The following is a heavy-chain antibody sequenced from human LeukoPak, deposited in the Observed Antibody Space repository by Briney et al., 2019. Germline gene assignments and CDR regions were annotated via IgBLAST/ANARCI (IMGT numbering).Heavy chain of an antibody. CDR1: GYTFTRYD. Sequence: ASVKPCCTASGYTFTRYDINWVRQATGHGPEGRGWMNPNSGNTGKATKFKRGVTVSRSTYISTAYRELSSLTAEDTAVYYCARVRCYCRSASCYGWWFDPWGRRTRVTVSS. CDR2: MNPNSGNT. D-gene: IGHD2-2*01. CDR3: ARVRCYCRSASCYGWWFDP. J-gene: IGHJ5*02. V-gene: IGHV1-8*01.